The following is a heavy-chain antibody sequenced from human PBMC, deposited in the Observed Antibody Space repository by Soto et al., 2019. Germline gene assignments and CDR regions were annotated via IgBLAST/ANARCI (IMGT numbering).Heavy chain of an antibody. CDR1: GFIFNNYA. CDR2: ISGGGDRT. Sequence: XGSLRLFCAASGFIFNNYAMSWARQAPGKGLEWVSAISGGGDRTYYADSVKGRFTISRDNSKKILYLQMRSLRADDTAVYYCANWVEGTMVYFDYWGLGTLVTVSS. D-gene: IGHD2-8*01. CDR3: ANWVEGTMVYFDY. J-gene: IGHJ4*02. V-gene: IGHV3-23*01.